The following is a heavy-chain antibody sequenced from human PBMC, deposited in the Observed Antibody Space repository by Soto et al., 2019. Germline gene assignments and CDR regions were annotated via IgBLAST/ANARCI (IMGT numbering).Heavy chain of an antibody. D-gene: IGHD6-13*01. CDR2: INHSGST. V-gene: IGHV4-34*01. Sequence: PSETLSLTCAVYGGSFSGYYWSWIRQPPGKGLEWIGEINHSGSTNHNPSLKSRVTISVDTSKNQFSLKLSSVTAADTAVYYCARGMYSSSWPYFDYWGQGTLVTVSS. CDR1: GGSFSGYY. J-gene: IGHJ4*02. CDR3: ARGMYSSSWPYFDY.